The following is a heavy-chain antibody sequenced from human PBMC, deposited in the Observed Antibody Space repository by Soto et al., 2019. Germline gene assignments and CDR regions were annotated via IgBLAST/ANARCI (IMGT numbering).Heavy chain of an antibody. CDR3: ARTIAAAGGRRYFDL. D-gene: IGHD6-13*01. Sequence: QVQLVESGGGLVKPGGSLRLSCAASGFTFSDYYMSWIRQAPGKGLEWVSYINSSSSYTNYADSVKGRFTISRDNAKHSLSLQMNSLRAEDTAVYYCARTIAAAGGRRYFDLWGRGTLVTVSS. CDR1: GFTFSDYY. J-gene: IGHJ2*01. CDR2: INSSSSYT. V-gene: IGHV3-11*05.